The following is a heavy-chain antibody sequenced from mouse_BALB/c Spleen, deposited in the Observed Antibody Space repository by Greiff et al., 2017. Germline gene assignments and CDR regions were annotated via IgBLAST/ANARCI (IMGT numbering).Heavy chain of an antibody. J-gene: IGHJ3*01. CDR2: IYPSDSYT. V-gene: IGHV1-69*02. CDR3: TRSNWDGFAY. CDR1: GYTFTSYW. Sequence: VQLQQPGAELVRPGASVKLSCKASGYTFTSYWINWVKQRPGQGLEWIGNIYPSDSYTNYNQKFKDKATLTVDKSSSTAYMQLSSPTSEDSAVYYCTRSNWDGFAYWGQGTLVTVSA. D-gene: IGHD4-1*01.